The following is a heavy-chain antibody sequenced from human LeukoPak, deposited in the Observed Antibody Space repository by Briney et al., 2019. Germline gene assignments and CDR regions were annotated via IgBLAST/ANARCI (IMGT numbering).Heavy chain of an antibody. Sequence: GGSLRLSCEASGFTFSNYAMNWVRQAPGKGLEWVSVICANNANTYYADSVKGRFTISRDNAKNSLYLQMNSLRAEDTAVYYCARDTSGFHYWGQGTLVTVSS. D-gene: IGHD3-22*01. CDR2: ICANNANT. CDR3: ARDTSGFHY. V-gene: IGHV3-23*01. CDR1: GFTFSNYA. J-gene: IGHJ4*02.